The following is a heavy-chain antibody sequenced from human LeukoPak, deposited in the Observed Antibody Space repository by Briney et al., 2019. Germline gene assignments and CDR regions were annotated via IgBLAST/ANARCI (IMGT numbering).Heavy chain of an antibody. D-gene: IGHD6-13*01. Sequence: PGGSLRLSCAASGFTFSSYGMHWVRQAPGKGLEWVAFIRYDGSNKYYADSVKGRFTISRDNAKNSLYLQMNSLRAEDTAVYYCAGGYSSSWYTFDPWGQGTLVTVSS. V-gene: IGHV3-30*02. CDR3: AGGYSSSWYTFDP. J-gene: IGHJ5*02. CDR1: GFTFSSYG. CDR2: IRYDGSNK.